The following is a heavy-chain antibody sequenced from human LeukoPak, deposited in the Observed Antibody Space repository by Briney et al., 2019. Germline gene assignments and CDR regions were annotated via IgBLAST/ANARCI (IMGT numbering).Heavy chain of an antibody. Sequence: SVKVSCKASGGTFSSYAISWVRQAPGQGLEWMGGIIPIFGTANYAQKFQGRVTITADESTSTAYMELSSLRSEDTAVYYCASSITMVRGVIRSPPLDYWGQGTLVTVSS. V-gene: IGHV1-69*13. J-gene: IGHJ4*02. D-gene: IGHD3-10*01. CDR1: GGTFSSYA. CDR2: IIPIFGTA. CDR3: ASSITMVRGVIRSPPLDY.